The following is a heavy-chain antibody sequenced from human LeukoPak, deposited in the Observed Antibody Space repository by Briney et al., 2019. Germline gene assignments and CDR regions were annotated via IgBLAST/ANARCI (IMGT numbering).Heavy chain of an antibody. V-gene: IGHV3-30*02. CDR3: AKDRGLYSSSLYFDY. J-gene: IGHJ4*02. CDR2: IRYDGSNK. Sequence: GGSLRLSCAASGFTFSSYGMHWVRQAPGKGLEWVAFIRYDGSNKYYADSVKGRFTISRDNYKNTLYLQMNSLRAEDTAVYYCAKDRGLYSSSLYFDYWGQGTLVTVSS. CDR1: GFTFSSYG. D-gene: IGHD6-13*01.